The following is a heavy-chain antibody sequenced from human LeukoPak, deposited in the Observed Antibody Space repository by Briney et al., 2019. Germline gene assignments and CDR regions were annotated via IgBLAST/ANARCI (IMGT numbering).Heavy chain of an antibody. CDR1: GGSISTYY. V-gene: IGHV4-59*08. CDR2: MYKSGST. D-gene: IGHD2-2*01. J-gene: IGHJ4*02. Sequence: SETLSLTCTVSGGSISTYYWSWIRQPPGKGLEWIGYMYKSGSTDYNPSLKSRVTISVDTSKDQFSLKLSSVTAADTAVYFCARGTSALSYFDYWGQGALVTVSS. CDR3: ARGTSALSYFDY.